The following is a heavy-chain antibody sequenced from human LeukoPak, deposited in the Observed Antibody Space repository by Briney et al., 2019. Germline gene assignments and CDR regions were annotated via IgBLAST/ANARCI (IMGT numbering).Heavy chain of an antibody. J-gene: IGHJ5*02. CDR2: ISDSGDNT. V-gene: IGHV3-23*01. D-gene: IGHD1-26*01. Sequence: GGSLRLSCAASGNYWMHWVRQAPGKGLEWVSAISDSGDNTYYADSVRGRFTISRDNSMNTLYLQMNTLRVEDTAVYYCAKAPRSSGASENNWFDPWGQGTLVTVSS. CDR1: GNYW. CDR3: AKAPRSSGASENNWFDP.